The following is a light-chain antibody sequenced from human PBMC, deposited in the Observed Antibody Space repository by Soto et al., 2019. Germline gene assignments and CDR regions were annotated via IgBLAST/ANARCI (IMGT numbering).Light chain of an antibody. CDR1: QSVSNN. Sequence: EIVMTQSPATLSVSPGESATLSCRASQSVSNNLAWYQQKPGQAPRLLIYGASTRATSMPARFSGSGSGTEFTLTISSLQSEDFAFYYCQQYNNWPPWTFGQGTKVEIK. J-gene: IGKJ1*01. V-gene: IGKV3-15*01. CDR3: QQYNNWPPWT. CDR2: GAS.